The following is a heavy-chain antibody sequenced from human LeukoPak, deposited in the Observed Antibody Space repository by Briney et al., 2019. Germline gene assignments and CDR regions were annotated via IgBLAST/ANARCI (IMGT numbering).Heavy chain of an antibody. D-gene: IGHD5-12*01. J-gene: IGHJ4*02. Sequence: SETLSLTCTVSGYSISSGYYWGWIRQPPGKGLEWIGSIYHSGSTYYNPSLKSRVTISVDKSKNQFSLKLSSVTAADTAVYYCARDPGWLRPRGIDYWGQGTLVTVSS. CDR3: ARDPGWLRPRGIDY. CDR2: IYHSGST. V-gene: IGHV4-38-2*02. CDR1: GYSISSGYY.